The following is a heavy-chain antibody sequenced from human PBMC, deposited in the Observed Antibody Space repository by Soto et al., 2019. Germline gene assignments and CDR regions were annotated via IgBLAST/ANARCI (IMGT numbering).Heavy chain of an antibody. CDR2: ISEGGDGT. Sequence: EVQLMESGGGLVQPGGSLRLSCASSGFTLSMSAVNWVRQAPGKGLEWVSYISEGGDGTYYADSVKGRFTISRDRSKNTVSLQMDSLRCEDRAVYYCAKDRGIIVKAGDAFEVWGQGTKVTVSS. V-gene: IGHV3-23*01. J-gene: IGHJ3*01. D-gene: IGHD3-16*02. CDR3: AKDRGIIVKAGDAFEV. CDR1: GFTLSMSA.